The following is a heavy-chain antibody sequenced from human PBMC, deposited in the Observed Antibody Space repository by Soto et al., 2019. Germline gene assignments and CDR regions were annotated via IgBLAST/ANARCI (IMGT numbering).Heavy chain of an antibody. CDR3: AKDPTNTACVSYNPWCFEP. V-gene: IGHV3-23*01. Sequence: GGSLRLSCAAFGFTFSSYAMRRVRQAPGKGLEWVSAISGSGGSTYYADSVQGRFTISRDNSKNTLYLQMNSLRAEDTAVYYCAKDPTNTACVSYNPWCFEPWGQGTLVPVSS. J-gene: IGHJ5*02. CDR1: GFTFSSYA. CDR2: ISGSGGST. D-gene: IGHD5-18*01.